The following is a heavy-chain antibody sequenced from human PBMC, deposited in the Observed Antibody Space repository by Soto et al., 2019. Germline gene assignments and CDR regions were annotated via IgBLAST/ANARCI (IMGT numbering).Heavy chain of an antibody. CDR2: IFSADNT. CDR1: GFTVSSNY. J-gene: IGHJ4*02. V-gene: IGHV3-53*01. Sequence: GGSLRLSCAASGFTVSSNYLSWVRQAPGKGLEWVSVIFSADNTHYADSVKGRFTISRDNSKNTVFLQMNSLRAEDTAVYYCAITGAGYYVVWGQGTPVTVSS. D-gene: IGHD3-10*02. CDR3: AITGAGYYVV.